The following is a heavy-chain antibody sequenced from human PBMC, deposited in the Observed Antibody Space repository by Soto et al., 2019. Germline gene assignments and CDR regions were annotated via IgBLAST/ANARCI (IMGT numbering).Heavy chain of an antibody. CDR2: MNPNSGNT. CDR1: GYTFTSYD. V-gene: IGHV1-8*01. J-gene: IGHJ5*02. Sequence: ASVKVSCKASGYTFTSYDINWVRQATGQGLEWMGWMNPNSGNTGYAQKFQGRVTMTRNTSISTAYMELSSLRSEDTAVYYCARIGLKVATIFFGGLHRYNWFDPWGQGTLVTVSS. D-gene: IGHD5-12*01. CDR3: ARIGLKVATIFFGGLHRYNWFDP.